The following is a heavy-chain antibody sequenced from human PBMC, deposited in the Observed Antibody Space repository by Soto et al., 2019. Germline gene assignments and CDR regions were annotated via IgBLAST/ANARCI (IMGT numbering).Heavy chain of an antibody. D-gene: IGHD1-26*01. V-gene: IGHV3-30*18. Sequence: QVQLVESGGGVVQPGRSLRLSCAASGFTFSSYGMHWVRQAPGKGLEWVAVISYDGSSKYYGDSVRGRFTISRDNSKNTLFLEMNSLRSEDTAVYYCAKDRGLAESGRWSHYYYGMDVWGQGTTVTVSS. CDR2: ISYDGSSK. CDR3: AKDRGLAESGRWSHYYYGMDV. CDR1: GFTFSSYG. J-gene: IGHJ6*02.